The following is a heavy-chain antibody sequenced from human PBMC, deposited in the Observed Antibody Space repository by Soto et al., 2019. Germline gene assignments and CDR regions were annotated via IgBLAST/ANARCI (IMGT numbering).Heavy chain of an antibody. CDR3: ASLLRGYGRDV. Sequence: SVKVSCKASCYTFTSYGISWVRQAPLQVLELMVWIIAYNGNTNYSQKLKGRVTMTTDKSTTTAYMELRSLRSDDTAVYYCASLLRGYGRDVWGKGPTVTVS. CDR2: IIAYNGNT. J-gene: IGHJ6*04. CDR1: CYTFTSYG. D-gene: IGHD1-26*01. V-gene: IGHV1-18*01.